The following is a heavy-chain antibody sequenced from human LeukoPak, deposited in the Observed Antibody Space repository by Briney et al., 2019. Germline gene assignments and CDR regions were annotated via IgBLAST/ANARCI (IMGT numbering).Heavy chain of an antibody. CDR1: GFTVSSNY. Sequence: PGGSLRLSCAASGFTVSSNYMSWVRQAPGKGLEWVSVIYSGGSTYYADSVKGRFTISRDNSKNTLYLQMNSLRAEDTAVYYCARGGGGYYDISGYYPDYFDYWGQGTLVTVSS. V-gene: IGHV3-53*01. CDR2: IYSGGST. CDR3: ARGGGGYYDISGYYPDYFDY. J-gene: IGHJ4*02. D-gene: IGHD3-22*01.